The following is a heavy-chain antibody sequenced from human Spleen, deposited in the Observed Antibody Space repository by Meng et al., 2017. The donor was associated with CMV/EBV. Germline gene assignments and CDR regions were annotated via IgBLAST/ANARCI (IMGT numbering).Heavy chain of an antibody. CDR1: GYSISSGYY. Sequence: GSLRLSCTVSGYSISSGYYWGWIRQPPGKGLEWIGSIYHSGSTYYNPSLKSRVTISVDTSKNQFSLKLSSVTAADTAVYYCARDQESYYDSSGYYNTGYYGMDVWGQGTTVTVSS. V-gene: IGHV4-38-2*02. CDR2: IYHSGST. J-gene: IGHJ6*02. CDR3: ARDQESYYDSSGYYNTGYYGMDV. D-gene: IGHD3-22*01.